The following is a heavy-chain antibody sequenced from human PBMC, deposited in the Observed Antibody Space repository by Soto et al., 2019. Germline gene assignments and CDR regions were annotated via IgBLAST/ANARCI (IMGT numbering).Heavy chain of an antibody. CDR1: GGCFRGYD. J-gene: IGHJ4*02. V-gene: IGHV4-34*01. CDR3: ARVLRGPI. Sequence: SETLALTCAVYGGCFRGYDGSWIRQPPGKGLEWIGEINHSGSTNYNPSLKSRVTISVDTSKNQFSLKLSSLRSEDTAVYYCARVLRGPIWGQGTLVTVSS. D-gene: IGHD3-16*01. CDR2: INHSGST.